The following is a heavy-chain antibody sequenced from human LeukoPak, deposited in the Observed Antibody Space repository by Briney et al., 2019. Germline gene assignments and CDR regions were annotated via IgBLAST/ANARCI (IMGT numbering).Heavy chain of an antibody. CDR1: GFTFSDYS. J-gene: IGHJ4*02. CDR2: IGIDSGNT. Sequence: GGSLRLSCAASGFTFSDYSMNWVRPAPGKGLEWISYIGIDSGNTNYADSVKGRFTISGDKAMNSLYLQMNSLRVEDTAVYYCARDYKYAFDNWGQGTLVTVSS. CDR3: ARDYKYAFDN. D-gene: IGHD5-24*01. V-gene: IGHV3-48*01.